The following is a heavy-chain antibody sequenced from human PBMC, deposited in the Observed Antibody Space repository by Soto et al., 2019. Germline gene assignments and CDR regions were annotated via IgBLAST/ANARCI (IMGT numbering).Heavy chain of an antibody. V-gene: IGHV3-33*01. CDR1: GFTFSGYG. D-gene: IGHD1-26*01. CDR2: TRHDGSNT. CDR3: ARDGVGTTTYFGYFDY. J-gene: IGHJ4*02. Sequence: GGSLRLSCAASGFTFSGYGMHWVRQAPGKGLEWVAVTRHDGSNTYYADSVRGRFTISRDNSNKMLYLQMNSLRAEDTAVYYCARDGVGTTTYFGYFDYWGQVTLVTVSS.